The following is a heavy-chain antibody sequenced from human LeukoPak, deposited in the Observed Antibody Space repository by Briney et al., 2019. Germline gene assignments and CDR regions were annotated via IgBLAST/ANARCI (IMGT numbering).Heavy chain of an antibody. Sequence: GGSLRLSCGASGFTFSTHAMNWVRQAPGKGLDWVSAISGDGDTTYYADSVKGRFTISRDNSKNTVYLQMNSLRAEDTAVYYCANQYPGWGQGTLVTVSS. V-gene: IGHV3-23*01. J-gene: IGHJ4*02. CDR3: ANQYPG. CDR1: GFTFSTHA. CDR2: ISGDGDTT. D-gene: IGHD4-11*01.